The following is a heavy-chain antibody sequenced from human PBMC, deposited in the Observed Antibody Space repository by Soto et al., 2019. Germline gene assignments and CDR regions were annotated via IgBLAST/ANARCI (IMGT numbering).Heavy chain of an antibody. CDR2: IYYSGST. Sequence: ASETLSLTCTVSGGSISSGGYYWSWIRQHPGKGLEWIGYIYYSGSTYYNPSLKSRVTISVDTSKNQFSLKLSSVTAADTAVYYCARDRGYCSGGSCYTRSVAFDYWGQGTLVTVSS. CDR1: GGSISSGGYY. D-gene: IGHD2-15*01. J-gene: IGHJ4*02. CDR3: ARDRGYCSGGSCYTRSVAFDY. V-gene: IGHV4-31*03.